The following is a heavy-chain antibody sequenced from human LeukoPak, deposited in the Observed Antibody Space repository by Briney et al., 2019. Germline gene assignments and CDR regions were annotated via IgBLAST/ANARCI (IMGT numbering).Heavy chain of an antibody. CDR1: GFTFGSDT. V-gene: IGHV3-43*01. D-gene: IGHD2-15*01. J-gene: IGHJ4*02. CDR3: ARSLGYRSAGSCFPFDY. CDR2: ISWDSGST. Sequence: GGSLRLSCAASGFTFGSDTMHWVRQAPGKGLEWVSLISWDSGSTYYADSVRGRFTISRDNAKNSLYLQMNSLRAEDTAVYYCARSLGYRSAGSCFPFDYWGQGTLVTVSS.